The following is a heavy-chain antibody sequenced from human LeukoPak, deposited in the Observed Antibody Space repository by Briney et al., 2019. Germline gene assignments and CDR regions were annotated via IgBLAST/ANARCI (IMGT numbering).Heavy chain of an antibody. CDR3: ARELSPAAMGYWFDP. J-gene: IGHJ5*02. V-gene: IGHV3-13*01. CDR1: GFTFSSYD. CDR2: IGTAGEI. Sequence: PGGSLRLSCAASGFTFSSYDIHWVRQATGKGLEWVSGIGTAGEIYYPGSVKGRFTISRENAKNSLYLQMNSLRAEDTAVYYCARELSPAAMGYWFDPWGQGTLVTVSS. D-gene: IGHD2-2*01.